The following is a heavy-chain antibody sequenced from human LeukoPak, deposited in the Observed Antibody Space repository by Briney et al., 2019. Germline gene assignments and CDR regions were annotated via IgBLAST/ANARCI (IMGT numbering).Heavy chain of an antibody. Sequence: SETLSLTCAVYGGSFSGYYWSWIRQPPGKGLEWIGEINHSGSTNYNPSLKSRVTISVDTSKHQFSLKLSSVTAADTAVYYCARVPLRFYDRMRGKYFDYWGQGTLVTVSS. J-gene: IGHJ4*02. CDR1: GGSFSGYY. CDR3: ARVPLRFYDRMRGKYFDY. D-gene: IGHD3-22*01. CDR2: INHSGST. V-gene: IGHV4-34*01.